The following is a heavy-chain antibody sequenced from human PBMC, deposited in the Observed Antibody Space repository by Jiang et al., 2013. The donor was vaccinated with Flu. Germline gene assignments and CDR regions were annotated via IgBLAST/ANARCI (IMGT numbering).Heavy chain of an antibody. V-gene: IGHV7-4-1*02. CDR2: IHTQTGNP. CDR1: GYTFTSYS. J-gene: IGHJ4*02. D-gene: IGHD6-25*01. CDR3: ARLDGSDRDF. Sequence: ELKRPGASVKISCKTSGYTFTSYSVNWVRQAPGQGLEWMGWIHTQTGNPTYAQDFTGRFVLSLDTSVSTAYLQISSLKTEDTAIYYCARLDGSDRDFWGQGTRVTVSS.